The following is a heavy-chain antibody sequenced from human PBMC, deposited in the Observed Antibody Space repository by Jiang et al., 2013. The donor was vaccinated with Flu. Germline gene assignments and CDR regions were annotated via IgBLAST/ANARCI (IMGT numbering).Heavy chain of an antibody. J-gene: IGHJ4*02. D-gene: IGHD3-3*01. CDR3: ASDDFWSGSNDY. V-gene: IGHV4-61*02. CDR2: IYTSGST. CDR1: GGSISSGSYY. Sequence: PGLVKPSQTLSLTCTVSGGSISSGSYYWSWIRQPAGKGLEWIGRIYTSGSTNYNPSLKSRVTISVDTSKNQFSLKLSSVTAADTAVYYCASDDFWSGSNDYWGQGTLVTVSS.